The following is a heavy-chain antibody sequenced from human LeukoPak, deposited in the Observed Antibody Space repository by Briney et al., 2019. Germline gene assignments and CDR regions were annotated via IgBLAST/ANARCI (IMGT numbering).Heavy chain of an antibody. CDR1: GFTFSSYS. Sequence: GGSLRLSCAASGFTFSSYSMNWVRQAPGKGLEWVSSISSSSSYIYYADSVKGRFTISRDNAKNSLYLQMNSLRAEGTAVYYCARDARGVDYGGKGTWDYWGQGTLVTVSS. D-gene: IGHD4-23*01. CDR3: ARDARGVDYGGKGTWDY. V-gene: IGHV3-21*01. J-gene: IGHJ4*02. CDR2: ISSSSSYI.